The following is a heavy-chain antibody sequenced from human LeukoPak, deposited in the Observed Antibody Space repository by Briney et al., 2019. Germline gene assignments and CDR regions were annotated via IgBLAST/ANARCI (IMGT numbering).Heavy chain of an antibody. CDR2: ISSSSTIK. D-gene: IGHD3-16*01. CDR1: GFTLSSYS. V-gene: IGHV3-48*01. J-gene: IGHJ4*02. CDR3: AKDPTAFGALFDY. Sequence: GGSLRLSCAASGFTLSSYSMNWVRQAPGKGLEWVSYISSSSTIKYYADSVKGRFTISRDNAKNSPYLQMNDLRTEDTAIYYCAKDPTAFGALFDYWGQGTLVTVSS.